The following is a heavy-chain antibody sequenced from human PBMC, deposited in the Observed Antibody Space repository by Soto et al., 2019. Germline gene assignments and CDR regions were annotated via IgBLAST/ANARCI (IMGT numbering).Heavy chain of an antibody. CDR2: ISSGGATI. CDR1: GFTFSTYE. V-gene: IGHV3-48*03. CDR3: ARGYASGWNYSYAMDV. D-gene: IGHD6-19*01. Sequence: EVQLVESGGGLVQPGGSLRLSCAASGFTFSTYEMNWVRQAPGKGLEWISYISSGGATIYYADSVKGRFTISRDNAKNSVYLQMSSLRGEDTATYYCARGYASGWNYSYAMDVWGQGTTVTVSS. J-gene: IGHJ6*02.